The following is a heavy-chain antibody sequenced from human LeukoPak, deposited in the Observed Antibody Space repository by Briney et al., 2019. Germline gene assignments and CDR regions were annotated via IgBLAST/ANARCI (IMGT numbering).Heavy chain of an antibody. CDR2: ITTSNYI. D-gene: IGHD6-19*01. CDR3: VREQARAGRFDY. J-gene: IGHJ4*02. CDR1: GFTFSSHS. Sequence: NSGGSLSPSCVVSGFTFSSHSVNWVRQAPGKGLEWVLSITTSNYIFYAESVKGRFTISRDNAKNSLYLQMTSLRAEDTAVYYCVREQARAGRFDYWGQGTLVTVSS. V-gene: IGHV3-21*01.